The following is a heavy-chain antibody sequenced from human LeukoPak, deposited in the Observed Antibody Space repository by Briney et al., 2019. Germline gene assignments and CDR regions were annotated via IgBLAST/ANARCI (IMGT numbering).Heavy chain of an antibody. D-gene: IGHD1-26*01. Sequence: PSETLSLTCTVSGGSISSNFWSWIRQPAGKRLEWIGRIFSTGSTNYNPSLRSRVTMSVDTSKIQFSLRLSSVNAADTAVYYCAREGGGSYYDYWGQGTLVTVSS. J-gene: IGHJ4*02. CDR1: GGSISSNF. CDR2: IFSTGST. V-gene: IGHV4-4*07. CDR3: AREGGGSYYDY.